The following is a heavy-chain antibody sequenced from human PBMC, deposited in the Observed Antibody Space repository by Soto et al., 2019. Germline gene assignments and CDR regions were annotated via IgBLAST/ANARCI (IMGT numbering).Heavy chain of an antibody. CDR1: GGSISSGGYY. Sequence: SETLSLTCTVSGGSISSGGYYWSWIRQHPGKGLEWIGYIYYSGSTYYNPSLKSRVTISVDTSKNQFSLKLSFVTAADTAVYYCARSFTAGGYSYGYFDYWGQGTLVTVSS. CDR2: IYYSGST. J-gene: IGHJ4*02. D-gene: IGHD5-18*01. CDR3: ARSFTAGGYSYGYFDY. V-gene: IGHV4-31*03.